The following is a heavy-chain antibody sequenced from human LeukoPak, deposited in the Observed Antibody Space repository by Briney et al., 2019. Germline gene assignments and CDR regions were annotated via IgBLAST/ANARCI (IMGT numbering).Heavy chain of an antibody. Sequence: KTGGSLRLSCAASGFTFSGYEMNWVRQAPGKGLEWVSYISSSGSTIYYADSVKGRFTISRDNAKNSLYLQMNSLGAEDTAVYYCARDRHYYDSSGYYRLFDYWGQGTLVTVSS. CDR3: ARDRHYYDSSGYYRLFDY. V-gene: IGHV3-48*03. CDR2: ISSSGSTI. CDR1: GFTFSGYE. D-gene: IGHD3-22*01. J-gene: IGHJ4*02.